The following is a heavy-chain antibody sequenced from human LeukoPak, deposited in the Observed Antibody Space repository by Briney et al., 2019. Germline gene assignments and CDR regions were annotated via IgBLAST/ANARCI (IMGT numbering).Heavy chain of an antibody. CDR3: VAYAILTGYSGAWDL. J-gene: IGHJ5*02. D-gene: IGHD3-9*01. CDR2: FDPEDGET. V-gene: IGHV1-24*01. CDR1: GYTLTELS. Sequence: AAVKVSCKVSGYTLTELSMHWVRQAPGKGVEWMGGFDPEDGETIYAQKFQGRVTMTEDTSTDTAYMELSSLRSEDTAVYYCVAYAILTGYSGAWDLWGQGTLVTVSS.